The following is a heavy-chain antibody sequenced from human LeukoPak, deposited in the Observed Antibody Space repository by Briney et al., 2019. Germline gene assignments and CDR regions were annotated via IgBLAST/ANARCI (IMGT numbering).Heavy chain of an antibody. J-gene: IGHJ4*02. D-gene: IGHD4-17*01. V-gene: IGHV4-39*07. CDR1: GGSISSSSYY. Sequence: SETLSLTCTVSGGSISSSSYYWGWIRQPPGKGLEWIGYIYYSGSTYYNPSLKSRVTISVDTSKNQFSLKLSSVTAADTAVYYCASGYGDFDYWGQGTLVTVSS. CDR3: ASGYGDFDY. CDR2: IYYSGST.